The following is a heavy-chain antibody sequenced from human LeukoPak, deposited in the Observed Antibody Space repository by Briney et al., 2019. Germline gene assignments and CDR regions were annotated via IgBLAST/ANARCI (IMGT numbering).Heavy chain of an antibody. Sequence: VASVKASCKASGYTFTGYYMHWVRQAPGQGLEWMGWINPNSGGTNYAQKFQGRVTMTRDTSISTAYMELSRLRSDDTAVYCCARAPGIAAALDYWGQGTLVTVSS. J-gene: IGHJ4*02. D-gene: IGHD6-13*01. CDR2: INPNSGGT. CDR1: GYTFTGYY. V-gene: IGHV1-2*02. CDR3: ARAPGIAAALDY.